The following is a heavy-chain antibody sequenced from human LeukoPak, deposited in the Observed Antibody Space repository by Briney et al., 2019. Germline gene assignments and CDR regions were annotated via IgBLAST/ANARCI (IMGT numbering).Heavy chain of an antibody. D-gene: IGHD3-16*01. J-gene: IGHJ4*02. CDR2: ISDDGSKK. CDR1: GFTFSSYG. CDR3: AKDGQGLTYYFDY. Sequence: PGRSLRLSCVASGFTFSSYGMHWVRQAPGEGLEWVAVISDDGSKKYYVDSVKGRFTISRDNSKNTLYLQMNSPRAEDTAVYYCAKDGQGLTYYFDYWGQGTLVTVSS. V-gene: IGHV3-30*18.